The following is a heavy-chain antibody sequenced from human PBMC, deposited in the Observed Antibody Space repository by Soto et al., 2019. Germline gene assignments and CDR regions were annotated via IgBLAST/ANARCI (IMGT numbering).Heavy chain of an antibody. J-gene: IGHJ6*02. Sequence: SETLSLTCTVSGGSISSSSYYWGWIRQPPGKGLEWIGSIYYSGSTYYNPSLKSRVTTSVDTSKNQFSLKLSSVTAADTAVYYCARRYDFWSGYPNYYYYYGMDVWGQGTTVTVSS. D-gene: IGHD3-3*01. CDR1: GGSISSSSYY. V-gene: IGHV4-39*01. CDR2: IYYSGST. CDR3: ARRYDFWSGYPNYYYYYGMDV.